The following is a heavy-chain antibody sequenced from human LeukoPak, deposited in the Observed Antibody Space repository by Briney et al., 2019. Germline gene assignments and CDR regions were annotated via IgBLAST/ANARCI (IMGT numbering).Heavy chain of an antibody. CDR2: ISYDGSNK. D-gene: IGHD1-1*01. V-gene: IGHV3-30*04. CDR1: GFTFSSYA. CDR3: ARDKVDDNFDY. Sequence: PGRSLRLSCAASGFTFSSYAMHWVRQAPGKGLEWVAVISYDGSNKYYADSVKGRFTISRDSSKNTLYLQMNGLRAEDTAVYYCARDKVDDNFDYWGQGTLVTVSS. J-gene: IGHJ4*02.